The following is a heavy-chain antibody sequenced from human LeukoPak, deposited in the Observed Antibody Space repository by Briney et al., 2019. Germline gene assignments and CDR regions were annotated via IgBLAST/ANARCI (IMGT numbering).Heavy chain of an antibody. J-gene: IGHJ4*02. CDR3: AKDPAASGFYFDS. D-gene: IGHD6-13*01. V-gene: IGHV3-23*01. CDR2: ISGSGGST. Sequence: GGSLRLSCAASGFTFSSYAMSWVRQAPGKGLEWVSAISGSGGSTYYADSVKGRFTISRDNFKNTLYLQMNSLRADDTAVYYCAKDPAASGFYFDSWGQGTLVTVSS. CDR1: GFTFSSYA.